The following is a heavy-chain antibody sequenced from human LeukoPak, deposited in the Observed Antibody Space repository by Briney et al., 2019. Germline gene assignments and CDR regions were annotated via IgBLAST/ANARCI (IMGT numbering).Heavy chain of an antibody. J-gene: IGHJ4*02. D-gene: IGHD5-12*01. CDR3: ATINTWSKEGVY. V-gene: IGHV4-39*01. Sequence: SETLSLTCTVSGXSISSSSYYWGWIRQPPGKGLEWIGSIYYSGSTYYNPSLKSRVTMSVDTSKNQFSLKLSSVTAADTAVYYCATINTWSKEGVYWGQGTLVTVSS. CDR2: IYYSGST. CDR1: GXSISSSSYY.